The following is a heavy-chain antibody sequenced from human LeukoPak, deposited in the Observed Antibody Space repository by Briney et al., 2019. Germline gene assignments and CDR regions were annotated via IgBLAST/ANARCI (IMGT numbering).Heavy chain of an antibody. J-gene: IGHJ6*04. Sequence: GGSLRLSCGVSGFNFNTYNMNWVRQAPGKGLEWVSTISSSSSYMYYADSVRGRFTISRDNAKNSLYLQMNSLRAEDTAVYYCARDTYQLSPSMDVWGKGTTVTISS. CDR1: GFNFNTYN. V-gene: IGHV3-21*01. D-gene: IGHD2-2*01. CDR2: ISSSSSYM. CDR3: ARDTYQLSPSMDV.